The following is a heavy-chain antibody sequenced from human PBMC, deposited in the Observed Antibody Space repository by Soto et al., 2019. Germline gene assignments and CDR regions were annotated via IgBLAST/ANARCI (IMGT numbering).Heavy chain of an antibody. J-gene: IGHJ3*02. CDR3: ERDQGVAPTTRTFDI. D-gene: IGHD2-15*01. CDR1: GFTFSSYS. Sequence: EVQLVESGGGLVQPGGSLRLSCAASGFTFSSYSMNWVRQAPGKGLEWLSYISSSSTTIYYADSMKGRFTISRDNAKNSLYLQMNSLRVEDTAVYYCERDQGVAPTTRTFDIWGQGTMVTVSS. CDR2: ISSSSTTI. V-gene: IGHV3-48*01.